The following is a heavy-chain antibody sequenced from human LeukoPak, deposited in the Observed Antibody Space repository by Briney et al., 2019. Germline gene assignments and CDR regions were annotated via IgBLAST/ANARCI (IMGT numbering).Heavy chain of an antibody. CDR3: ARVRAHYYENSGYLAISGAFDI. CDR2: IYSGGNT. D-gene: IGHD3-22*01. CDR1: GFTVSSNS. V-gene: IGHV3-53*01. Sequence: GGSLRLSCTVSGFTVSSNSMSWVRQAPGKGLEWVSFIYSGGNTHYSDSVKGRFTTSRDNAKNSLYLQMNSLRAEDTAVYYCARVRAHYYENSGYLAISGAFDIWGQGTMVTVSS. J-gene: IGHJ3*02.